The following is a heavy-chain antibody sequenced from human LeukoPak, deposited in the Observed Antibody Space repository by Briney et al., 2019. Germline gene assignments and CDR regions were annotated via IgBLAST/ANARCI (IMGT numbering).Heavy chain of an antibody. CDR3: ARKVVAATVWFDP. V-gene: IGHV3-7*01. CDR2: IKQDGSEK. CDR1: GFTFSSYW. J-gene: IGHJ5*02. Sequence: PGGSLRLSCAASGFTFSSYWMSWVRQAPGKGLEWVANIKQDGSEKYYVDSVKGRFTISRDNAKNSLYLQMNSLRAEDTAVYYCARKVVAATVWFDPWGQGTLVTVSS. D-gene: IGHD2-15*01.